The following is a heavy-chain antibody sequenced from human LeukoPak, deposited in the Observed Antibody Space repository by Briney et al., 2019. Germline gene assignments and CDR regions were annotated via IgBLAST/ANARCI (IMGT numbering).Heavy chain of an antibody. V-gene: IGHV3-33*01. J-gene: IGHJ4*02. CDR3: AREEVGAPGDY. Sequence: GGPLSLSCTASGFTFSSYGMQGARQAPGKGLEWVAVIWYDGSNKYYADSVKGRFTISRDNSKNTLYLQMSSLRAEDTAVYYCAREEVGAPGDYWGQGTLVTVSS. D-gene: IGHD1-26*01. CDR2: IWYDGSNK. CDR1: GFTFSSYG.